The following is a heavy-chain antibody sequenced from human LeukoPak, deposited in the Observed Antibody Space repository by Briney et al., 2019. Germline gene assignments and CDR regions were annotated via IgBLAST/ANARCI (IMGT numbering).Heavy chain of an antibody. CDR2: ISGSGGST. Sequence: GGSLRLSCAASGFTFSSYAMSWVRQAPGKGLEWVSAISGSGGSTYYADSVKGRFTISRDNSKNTLYLQMNSLRAEDTAVYYCAKGGSDYGSGSYLDAFDIWGQGTMVTVSS. D-gene: IGHD3-10*01. CDR3: AKGGSDYGSGSYLDAFDI. J-gene: IGHJ3*02. CDR1: GFTFSSYA. V-gene: IGHV3-23*01.